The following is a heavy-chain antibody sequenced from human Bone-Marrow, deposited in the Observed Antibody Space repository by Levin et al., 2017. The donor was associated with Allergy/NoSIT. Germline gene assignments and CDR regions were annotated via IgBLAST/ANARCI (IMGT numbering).Heavy chain of an antibody. Sequence: EASVKVSCKASGYTFTSYGISWVRQAPGQGLEWMGWISAYNGNTNYAQKLQGRVTMTTDTSTSTAYMELRSLRSDDTAVYYCALNRVVYASGLYYYMDVWGKGTTVTVSS. D-gene: IGHD2-8*02. J-gene: IGHJ6*03. V-gene: IGHV1-18*01. CDR2: ISAYNGNT. CDR3: ALNRVVYASGLYYYMDV. CDR1: GYTFTSYG.